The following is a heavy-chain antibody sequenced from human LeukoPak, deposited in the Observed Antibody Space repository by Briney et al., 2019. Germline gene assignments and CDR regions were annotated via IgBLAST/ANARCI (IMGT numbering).Heavy chain of an antibody. CDR3: ARAYGSGSSLFWFDP. CDR1: GGSISSSSYY. Sequence: SETLSLTCTVSGGSISSSSYYWGWIRQPPGKGLEWIGSIYYSGSTYYNPSLKSRVTISVDTSKNQFSLKLSSVTAADTAVYYCARAYGSGSSLFWFDPWGQGTLVTVSS. V-gene: IGHV4-39*07. J-gene: IGHJ5*02. D-gene: IGHD3-10*01. CDR2: IYYSGST.